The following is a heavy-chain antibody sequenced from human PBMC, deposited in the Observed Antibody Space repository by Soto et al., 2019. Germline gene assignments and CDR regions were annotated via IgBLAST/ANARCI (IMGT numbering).Heavy chain of an antibody. D-gene: IGHD6-13*01. V-gene: IGHV4-59*01. CDR1: GGSISSYY. CDR3: ARLGYSINCFDP. CDR2: IYYSGST. Sequence: SVTLSLTCTVSGGSISSYYWSWIRQPPGKGLEWIGYIYYSGSTNYNPSLESRVTISVDTSKNQFSLKLSSVTAADTAVYYCARLGYSINCFDPWGQGTLVTAPQ. J-gene: IGHJ5*02.